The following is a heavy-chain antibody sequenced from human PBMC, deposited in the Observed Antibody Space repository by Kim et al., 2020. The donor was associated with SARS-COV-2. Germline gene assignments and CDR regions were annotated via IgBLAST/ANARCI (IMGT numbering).Heavy chain of an antibody. Sequence: GGSLRLSCAASGFTFNTFNMNWVRQAPGKGLEWVSHIGASGNSIYYADSVKGRFTISRVTAKNSLYLQMNSLRDEDTAVYYCARGDYVYSDYWGQGTLVTVS. CDR1: GFTFNTFN. V-gene: IGHV3-48*02. J-gene: IGHJ4*02. CDR3: ARGDYVYSDY. D-gene: IGHD4-17*01. CDR2: IGASGNSI.